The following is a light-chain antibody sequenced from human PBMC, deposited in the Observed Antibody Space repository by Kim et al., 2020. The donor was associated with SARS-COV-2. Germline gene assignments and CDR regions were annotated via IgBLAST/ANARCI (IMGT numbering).Light chain of an antibody. CDR3: QQYGTSPIT. J-gene: IGKJ5*01. Sequence: APGESATLSCRATESLYGDYLAWYQQTPGQAPRLLVYGVSNRAPGIPDRFTGSGSGTDFTLTISRLEPEDFVVYYCQQYGTSPITFGQGTRLEIK. CDR1: ESLYGDY. V-gene: IGKV3-20*01. CDR2: GVS.